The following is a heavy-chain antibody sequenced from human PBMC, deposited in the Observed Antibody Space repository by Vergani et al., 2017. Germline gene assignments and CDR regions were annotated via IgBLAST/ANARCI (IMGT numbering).Heavy chain of an antibody. J-gene: IGHJ5*02. CDR1: GGSFSGYY. CDR2: INHSGST. D-gene: IGHD6-6*01. V-gene: IGHV4-34*01. Sequence: QVQLQQWGAGLLKPSETLSLTCAVYGGSFSGYYWSWIRQPPGKGLEWIGEINHSGSTNYNPSLKSRVTISVDTSKNQFSLKLSSVTAADTAVYYCARDCGSSSKRDYNWFDPWGQGTLVTVSS. CDR3: ARDCGSSSKRDYNWFDP.